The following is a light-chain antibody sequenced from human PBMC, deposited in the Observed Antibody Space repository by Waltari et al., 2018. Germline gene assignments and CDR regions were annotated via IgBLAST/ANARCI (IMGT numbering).Light chain of an antibody. J-gene: IGLJ1*01. CDR1: NSDVGNYNL. CDR3: CSFAGRGTYF. CDR2: EVI. V-gene: IGLV2-23*02. Sequence: QSALTQPASVSGSPGQSITISCTGTNSDVGNYNLVSWYQNHPGKAPQLLICEVINRPPWVSSSRSGCSSGSTASTLTACRLPADDADYYFCSFAGRGTYFFGSGTKLTVL.